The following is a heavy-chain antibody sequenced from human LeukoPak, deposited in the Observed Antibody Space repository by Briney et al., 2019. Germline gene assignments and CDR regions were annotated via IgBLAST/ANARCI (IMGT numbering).Heavy chain of an antibody. J-gene: IGHJ4*02. CDR1: GYTFTGYY. D-gene: IGHD5-12*01. V-gene: IGHV1-2*02. CDR3: ARYDSGYDYRGIDY. Sequence: ASVKVSCKASGYTFTGYYMHRVRQAPGQGLEWMGWSSPNSGGTNYAQKFQGRVTMTRDTSISTAYMELSRLRSDDTAVYYCARYDSGYDYRGIDYWGQGTLVTVSS. CDR2: SSPNSGGT.